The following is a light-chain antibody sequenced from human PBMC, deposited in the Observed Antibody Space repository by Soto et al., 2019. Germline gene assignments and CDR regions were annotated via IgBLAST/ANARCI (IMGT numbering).Light chain of an antibody. CDR3: QHSYITPCP. J-gene: IGKJ1*01. CDR2: AAS. CDR1: QSIFNY. V-gene: IGKV1-39*01. Sequence: DIQMTQSNSALSASVRYRVTITCRASQSIFNYLNWYQQKPGRAPKILIYAASSLQSGVPSRFSGGGSGTDFTLTISSLQPEDFAPYYCQHSYITPCPFGQVANVAIK.